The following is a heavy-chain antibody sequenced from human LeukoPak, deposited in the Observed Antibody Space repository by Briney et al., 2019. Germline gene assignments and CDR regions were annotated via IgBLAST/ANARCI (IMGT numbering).Heavy chain of an antibody. CDR1: GYTFTSYY. V-gene: IGHV1-46*01. Sequence: ASVKVSCKASGYTFTSYYMHWVRRAPGQGLEWMGIINPSGGSTSYAQKFEGRVTMTRDTSTSTVYMELSSLRSEDTAVYYCARDIGDTLDAFDIWGQGTMVTVSS. CDR2: INPSGGST. J-gene: IGHJ3*02. CDR3: ARDIGDTLDAFDI. D-gene: IGHD5-18*01.